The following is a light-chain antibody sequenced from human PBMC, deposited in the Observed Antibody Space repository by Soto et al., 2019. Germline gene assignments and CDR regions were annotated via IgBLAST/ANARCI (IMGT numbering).Light chain of an antibody. CDR2: AAS. J-gene: IGKJ4*01. Sequence: DIQLTQSPSLLSASVGDRVTITCRASQGISSHLAWYQQKSGKAPKLLMYAASTVQSGVPSRFSGSGSGTEFTLTISSLQPEDFATYYCQQLNSYPLTFGGGTKVEIK. CDR3: QQLNSYPLT. V-gene: IGKV1-9*01. CDR1: QGISSH.